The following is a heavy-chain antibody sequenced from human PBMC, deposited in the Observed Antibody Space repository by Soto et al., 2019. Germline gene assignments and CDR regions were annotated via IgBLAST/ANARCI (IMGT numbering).Heavy chain of an antibody. J-gene: IGHJ4*02. D-gene: IGHD3-10*01. CDR1: GGSFTGHY. CDR2: MNPSGTT. Sequence: SETLSLTCEVSGGSFTGHYWSWIRQPPGRGLEWIGGMNPSGTTNYNPSLKSRVTMSLGASRNQFSLNLTSVTAADSAIYYCARGRLVSYYDGSGIRHRGSFDFWGQGTLVTVSS. V-gene: IGHV4-4*09. CDR3: ARGRLVSYYDGSGIRHRGSFDF.